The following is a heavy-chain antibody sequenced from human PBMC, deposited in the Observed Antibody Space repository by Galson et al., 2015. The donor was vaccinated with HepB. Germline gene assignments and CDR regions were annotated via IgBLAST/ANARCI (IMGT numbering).Heavy chain of an antibody. V-gene: IGHV4-59*08. CDR2: VYYRGKT. Sequence: ETLSLTCTVSGGSISDFYWSWIRQPPGKGLEWIGYVYYRGKTNYNPSLQSRVTISVATSMSQFSLKLSSVTAADTAVYYCARHETTTPYFDYWGLGTLVTVSS. CDR3: ARHETTTPYFDY. CDR1: GGSISDFY. D-gene: IGHD1-14*01. J-gene: IGHJ4*02.